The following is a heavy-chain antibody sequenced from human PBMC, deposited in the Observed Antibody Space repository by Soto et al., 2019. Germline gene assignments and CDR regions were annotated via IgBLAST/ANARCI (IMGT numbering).Heavy chain of an antibody. Sequence: SETLSLTCPVSGCSITNNYWRWIRQSPGKGLEWIGCSYYSGSTSYNPSLRSRVTISRDTSKTQFSLRLRSVTAADTAVYYCARRQNWNNLFDTWGQGTLVTVSS. D-gene: IGHD1-1*01. V-gene: IGHV4-59*08. CDR1: GCSITNNY. J-gene: IGHJ5*02. CDR3: ARRQNWNNLFDT. CDR2: SYYSGST.